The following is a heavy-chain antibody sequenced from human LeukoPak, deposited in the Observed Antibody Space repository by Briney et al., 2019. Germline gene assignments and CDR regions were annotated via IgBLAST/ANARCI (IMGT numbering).Heavy chain of an antibody. D-gene: IGHD3-22*01. Sequence: QPGRSLRLSCAASGFTFSSYGMHWVRQAPVKGLEWVAVISYDGSNKYYADSVKGRFTISRDNSKNTLYLQMNSLRAEDTAVYYCAKAKFRDYYDSSGYSAYWGQGTLVTVSS. CDR2: ISYDGSNK. J-gene: IGHJ4*02. CDR1: GFTFSSYG. CDR3: AKAKFRDYYDSSGYSAY. V-gene: IGHV3-30*18.